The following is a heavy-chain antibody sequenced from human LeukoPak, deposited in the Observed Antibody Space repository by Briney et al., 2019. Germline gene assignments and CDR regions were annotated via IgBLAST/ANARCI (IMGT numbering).Heavy chain of an antibody. CDR1: GYTFTGYY. V-gene: IGHV1-18*04. CDR3: ARDRGYYYDSSSPQA. CDR2: IIPILGIA. Sequence: GASVKVSCKASGYTFTGYYMHWVRQAPGQGLEWMGRIIPILGIANYAQKLQGRVTMTTDTSTSTAYMELRSLRSDDTAVYYCARDRGYYYDSSSPQAWGQGTLVTVSS. D-gene: IGHD3-22*01. J-gene: IGHJ5*02.